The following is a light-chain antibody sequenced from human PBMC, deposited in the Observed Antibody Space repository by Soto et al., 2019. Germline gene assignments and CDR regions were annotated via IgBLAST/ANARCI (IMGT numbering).Light chain of an antibody. CDR1: QSVSSNY. CDR2: GAS. J-gene: IGKJ4*01. CDR3: QQYGSSPLT. Sequence: EIVLTQSPGTLSLSPGERATLSCRASQSVSSNYLAWYQLKPGQAPGLLIYGASSRATGIPDRFSGSGSGTDFTLTISRLEPEDFAVYYCQQYGSSPLTFGGGTKVEIK. V-gene: IGKV3-20*01.